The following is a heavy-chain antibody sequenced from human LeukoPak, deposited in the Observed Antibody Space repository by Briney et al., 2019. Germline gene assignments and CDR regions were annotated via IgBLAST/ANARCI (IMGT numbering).Heavy chain of an antibody. V-gene: IGHV3-66*01. CDR2: ISSGGCT. Sequence: GGSLRLSCAASGLSVSRKYLTWVRQAPGKGLEWVSLISSGGCTYYADAVRGRFTISRDNSRNTLYLQVNNLRVEDTAVYYCATRPDGSNLPFYDFWGQGTLVTVSS. D-gene: IGHD2/OR15-2a*01. CDR3: ATRPDGSNLPFYDF. J-gene: IGHJ4*02. CDR1: GLSVSRKY.